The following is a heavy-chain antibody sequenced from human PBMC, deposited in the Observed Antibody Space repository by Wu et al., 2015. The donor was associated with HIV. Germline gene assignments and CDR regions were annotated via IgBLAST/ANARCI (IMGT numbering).Heavy chain of an antibody. CDR1: GYTFTGYY. CDR2: INPNSGGT. D-gene: IGHD3-16*02. J-gene: IGHJ4*02. V-gene: IGHV1-2*02. Sequence: QVQLVQSGAEVKKPGASVKVSCKASGYTFTGYYMHWVRQAPGQGLEWMGWINPNSGGTNYAQKFQGRVTMTRDTSISTAYMELSRLRSDDTAVYYCARKLGDQGNYVWGSYRYWYFDYWGQGTLVTVSS. CDR3: ARKLGDQGNYVWGSYRYWYFDY.